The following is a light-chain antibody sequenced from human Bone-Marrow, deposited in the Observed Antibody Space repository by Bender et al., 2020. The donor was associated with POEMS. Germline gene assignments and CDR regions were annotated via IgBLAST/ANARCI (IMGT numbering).Light chain of an antibody. J-gene: IGLJ3*02. CDR3: ATWDDNLNGWV. CDR1: SSKFGSYP. V-gene: IGLV1-44*01. CDR2: NNS. Sequence: QSVLTQPPSASGTPGQRVTISCSGSSSKFGSYPVNWYQQLPGAAPKLVIFNNSQRPSGVPDRFSGSNSGTSAALAINGLLSHDEADFYCATWDDNLNGWVFGGGTKLTVL.